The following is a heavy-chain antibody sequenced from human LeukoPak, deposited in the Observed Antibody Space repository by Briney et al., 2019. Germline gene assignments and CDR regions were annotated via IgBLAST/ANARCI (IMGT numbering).Heavy chain of an antibody. J-gene: IGHJ5*02. V-gene: IGHV3-7*01. CDR1: GFIVNNYW. Sequence: GGSLRLSCEASGFIVNNYWMTWVRQAPGKGLEWVASMKQGGRETFYLDSVKGRFTISTDNAKNSLFLQMSSLRVEDTAVYYCARDPLEHWGQGTLVTVSS. CDR3: ARDPLEH. CDR2: MKQGGRET.